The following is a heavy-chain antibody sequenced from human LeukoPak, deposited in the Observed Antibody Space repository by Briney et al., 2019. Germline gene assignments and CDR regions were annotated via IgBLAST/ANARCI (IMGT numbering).Heavy chain of an antibody. Sequence: SGGSLRLSCAASGFTFSNHGIHWVRQPAGKGLEWVSAIWYDGSKTFCAHSVKGRFTISRDDSKNTVYPQMNSLRADDTAVYYCVRDRQHSMEVWGQGTTVTVSS. CDR1: GFTFSNHG. J-gene: IGHJ6*02. CDR3: VRDRQHSMEV. V-gene: IGHV3-33*01. D-gene: IGHD5-18*01. CDR2: IWYDGSKT.